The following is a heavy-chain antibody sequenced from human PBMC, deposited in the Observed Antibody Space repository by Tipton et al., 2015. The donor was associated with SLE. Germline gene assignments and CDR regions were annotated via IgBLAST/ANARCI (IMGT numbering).Heavy chain of an antibody. D-gene: IGHD1-14*01. CDR1: GGSISSYY. V-gene: IGHV4-59*01. J-gene: IGHJ5*02. CDR3: ARDFPEWNWFDP. Sequence: GLVKPSETLSLTCTVSGGSISSYYWSWIRQPPGKGLEWIGYIYYSGSTNYNPSLKSRVTISVDTSKNQFSLKLSSVTAADTAVYYCARDFPEWNWFDPWGQGTLVTVSS. CDR2: IYYSGST.